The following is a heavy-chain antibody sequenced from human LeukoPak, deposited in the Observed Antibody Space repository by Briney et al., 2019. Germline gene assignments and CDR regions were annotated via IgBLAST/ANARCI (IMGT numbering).Heavy chain of an antibody. D-gene: IGHD2-2*01. CDR2: INPNSGGT. J-gene: IGHJ4*02. CDR3: ARFLVVPATFDY. Sequence: ASVKVSCKASGYTFTGYYMHWVRQAPGQGLEWMGWINPNSGGTNYAQKFQGRVTMTRDTSISTAYMELSRLRSEDTAVYYCARFLVVPATFDYWGQGTLVTVSS. CDR1: GYTFTGYY. V-gene: IGHV1-2*02.